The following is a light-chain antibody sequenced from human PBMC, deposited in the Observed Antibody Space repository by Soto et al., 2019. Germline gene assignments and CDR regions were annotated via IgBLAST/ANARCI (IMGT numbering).Light chain of an antibody. CDR1: QSVSSY. V-gene: IGKV3-11*01. J-gene: IGKJ2*01. Sequence: EIVLTQSPATLSLSPGERATLSCRASQSVSSYLAWYQQKPGQAPRLLIYDASNRATGVPARFSGRGSGTEFTLTITSLQSEDFATYYCQQYDNWPPYTFGPGTQLEI. CDR2: DAS. CDR3: QQYDNWPPYT.